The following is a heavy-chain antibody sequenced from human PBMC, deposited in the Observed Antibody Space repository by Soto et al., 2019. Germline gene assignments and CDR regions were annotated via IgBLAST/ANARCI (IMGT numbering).Heavy chain of an antibody. Sequence: PSETLSLTCVVSGGSISSGGYSWSWIRQPPGKGLEWIGYIYHSGSTYYNSSLKSRVTISVDRSKNQFSLNLNSVTAADTAVYYCARGDFNWFDHWGQGTLVTVSS. V-gene: IGHV4-30-2*01. CDR1: GGSISSGGYS. D-gene: IGHD2-21*02. CDR3: ARGDFNWFDH. J-gene: IGHJ5*02. CDR2: IYHSGST.